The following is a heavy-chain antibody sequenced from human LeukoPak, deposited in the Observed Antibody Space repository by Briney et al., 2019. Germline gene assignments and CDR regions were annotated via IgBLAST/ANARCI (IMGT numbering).Heavy chain of an antibody. J-gene: IGHJ4*02. V-gene: IGHV1-46*01. CDR1: GYTFTGYY. CDR3: ARVEKLGDGYNPGAFFDY. D-gene: IGHD5-24*01. CDR2: INPSGGST. Sequence: ASVKVSCKASGYTFTGYYMHWVRQAPGQGLEWMGIINPSGGSTSYAQKFKGRVTMTRDTSTSTVYMELSSLRSEDTAVYYCARVEKLGDGYNPGAFFDYWGQGTLVTVSS.